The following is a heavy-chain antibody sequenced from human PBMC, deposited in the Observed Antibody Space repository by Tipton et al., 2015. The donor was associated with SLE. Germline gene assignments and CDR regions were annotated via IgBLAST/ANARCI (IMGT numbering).Heavy chain of an antibody. CDR1: GGSFSGYY. V-gene: IGHV4-34*01. Sequence: TLSLTCAVYGGSFSGYYWGWIRQPPGKGLEWIGSIYYSGSTYYNPSLKSRVTISVDTSKNQFSLKLSSVTAADTAVYYCARDRGVLRFLEWLLQTDAFEIWGQGTMVTVSS. J-gene: IGHJ3*02. D-gene: IGHD3-3*01. CDR3: ARDRGVLRFLEWLLQTDAFEI. CDR2: IYYSGST.